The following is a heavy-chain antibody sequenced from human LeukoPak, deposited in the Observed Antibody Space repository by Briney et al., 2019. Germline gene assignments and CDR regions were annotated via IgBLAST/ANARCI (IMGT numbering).Heavy chain of an antibody. CDR3: ARDLLHRGYAFDI. CDR1: GYTFTGYF. Sequence: ASVKVSCKASGYTFTGYFIHWVRQAPGQGLEWMGWINPDSGGTNYAQKFQGRVTMTRDTSISTAYMELSRLISDDTAVYYCARDLLHRGYAFDIWGRGTMVTVSS. CDR2: INPDSGGT. D-gene: IGHD3-22*01. J-gene: IGHJ3*02. V-gene: IGHV1-2*02.